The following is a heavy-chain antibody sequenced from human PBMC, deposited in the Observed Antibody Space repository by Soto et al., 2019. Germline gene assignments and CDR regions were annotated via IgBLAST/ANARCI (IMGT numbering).Heavy chain of an antibody. CDR2: IDYSGSC. D-gene: IGHD2-8*01. J-gene: IGHJ4*02. V-gene: IGHV4-30-4*01. CDR1: GGSISSGEYY. CDR3: GRGDRYLTNGVCYTGDFEY. Sequence: SETLSLTCTVSGGSISSGEYYWCRIRQPPGKGLEWSGLIDYSGSCYYNPSLKCRVTISVDTSKKRFSRKLSSVTAADTVVYYCGRGDRYLTNGVCYTGDFEYWGQGTLVPVSS.